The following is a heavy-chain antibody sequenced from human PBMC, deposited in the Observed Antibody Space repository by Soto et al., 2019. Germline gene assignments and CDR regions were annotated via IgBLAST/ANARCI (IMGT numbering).Heavy chain of an antibody. V-gene: IGHV4-30-2*01. CDR1: GGSISSGGYS. J-gene: IGHJ4*02. D-gene: IGHD4-17*01. Sequence: SETLSLTCAVSGGSISSGGYSWSWLRQPPGKGLEWIGYIYHSGSTYYNPSLKSRVTISVDRSKNQFSLKLSSVTAADTAVHYCARASTTVTTLDYWGQGTLVTVSS. CDR2: IYHSGST. CDR3: ARASTTVTTLDY.